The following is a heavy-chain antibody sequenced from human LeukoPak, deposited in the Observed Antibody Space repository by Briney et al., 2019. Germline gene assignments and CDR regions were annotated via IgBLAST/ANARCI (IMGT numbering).Heavy chain of an antibody. V-gene: IGHV5-51*01. CDR3: ARSSASSGFYDYFDY. CDR1: GYSFTSYW. Sequence: GESLKISCEGSGYSFTSYWIGWVRQMPGKGLEWVAIIYPGDSDTIYSPSFQGQVTISADNSISTAYLQWSSLKASDTAMYYCARSSASSGFYDYFDYWGQGTLVTVSS. D-gene: IGHD3-22*01. J-gene: IGHJ4*02. CDR2: IYPGDSDT.